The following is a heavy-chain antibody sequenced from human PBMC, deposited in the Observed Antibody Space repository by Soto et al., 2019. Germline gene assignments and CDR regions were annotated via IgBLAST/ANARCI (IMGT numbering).Heavy chain of an antibody. V-gene: IGHV3-20*01. J-gene: IGHJ6*03. CDR2: VNWDGGV. Sequence: EVQIVESGGDVVRPGGSLRLSCAGSGFIFAENTMSWVRQVPGRGLEWVAGVNWDGGVGYADSVKGRFSITRDDAENSFYLQMSSLRAEDTAVYHCARGRKPDYYMDHWGRGTTVTVSS. CDR3: ARGRKPDYYMDH. CDR1: GFIFAENT.